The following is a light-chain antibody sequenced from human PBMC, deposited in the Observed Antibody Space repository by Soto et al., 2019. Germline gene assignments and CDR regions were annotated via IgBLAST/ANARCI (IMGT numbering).Light chain of an antibody. J-gene: IGKJ4*01. V-gene: IGKV1-27*01. CDR2: AAS. CDR1: QGISKY. CDR3: QKYNSAPLT. Sequence: DIQMTQSPSSLSASVGDRVTITCRASQGISKYLAWYQQKPGKVPKLLLYAASTLQSGVPSRFSGSGSGTDFTLTISSLQPEDVATYYCQKYNSAPLTFGGGTKVEIK.